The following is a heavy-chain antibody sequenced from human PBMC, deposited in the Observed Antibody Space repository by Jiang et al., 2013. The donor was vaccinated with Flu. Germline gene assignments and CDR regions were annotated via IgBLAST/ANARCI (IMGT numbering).Heavy chain of an antibody. V-gene: IGHV3-48*03. D-gene: IGHD3-3*01. CDR1: GFTFSSYE. CDR2: ISSSGSTI. CDR3: ATITIFGVVIPGGFDY. J-gene: IGHJ4*02. Sequence: VESGGGLVQPGGSLRLSCAASGFTFSSYEMNWVRQAPGKGLEWVSHISSSGSTIYYADSVKGRFTISRDNAKNSLYLQMNSLRAEDTAVYYCATITIFGVVIPGGFDYWGQGTLVTVSS.